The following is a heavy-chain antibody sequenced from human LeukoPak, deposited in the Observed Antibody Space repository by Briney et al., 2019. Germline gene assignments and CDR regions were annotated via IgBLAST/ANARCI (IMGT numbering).Heavy chain of an antibody. J-gene: IGHJ3*01. D-gene: IGHD3-22*01. Sequence: GGSLRLSCAVSGSTVKRNYMSWARQAPGKGREWVSVSYSGGDTYYADSVKGRFTISRDNSKNTVYLQMNNLRPEDTAVYYCARLDDSNSRRPENDASDVWGQGTTVTVSS. CDR1: GSTVKRNY. V-gene: IGHV3-66*02. CDR2: SYSGGDT. CDR3: ARLDDSNSRRPENDASDV.